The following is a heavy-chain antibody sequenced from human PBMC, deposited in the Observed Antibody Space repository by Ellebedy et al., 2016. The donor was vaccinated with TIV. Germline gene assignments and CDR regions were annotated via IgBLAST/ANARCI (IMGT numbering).Heavy chain of an antibody. Sequence: PGGSLRLSCAASGFTFSLNWMYLVRQAPGKELEWVANIKEDGSEEYYVDSVKGRFTISRDNAKNSLYLQMNSLRAEDTAVYYCVRDLHWSYFDWGQGTLVTVSS. V-gene: IGHV3-7*03. CDR1: GFTFSLNW. D-gene: IGHD1-26*01. CDR2: IKEDGSEE. J-gene: IGHJ4*02. CDR3: VRDLHWSYFD.